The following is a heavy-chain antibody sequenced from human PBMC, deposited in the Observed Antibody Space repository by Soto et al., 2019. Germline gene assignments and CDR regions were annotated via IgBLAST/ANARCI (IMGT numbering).Heavy chain of an antibody. CDR3: ARDGGRMVRGVTHYYYYGMDV. D-gene: IGHD3-10*01. J-gene: IGHJ6*02. V-gene: IGHV4-31*03. CDR1: GGSISSGGYY. CDR2: IYYSGST. Sequence: QVQLQESGPGLVKPSQTLSLTCTVSGGSISSGGYYWSWIRQHPGKGLEWIGYIYYSGSTYYNPSLKSRVTLSVDTSKNQFSLKLSSVTAADTAVYYCARDGGRMVRGVTHYYYYGMDVWGQGTTVTVSS.